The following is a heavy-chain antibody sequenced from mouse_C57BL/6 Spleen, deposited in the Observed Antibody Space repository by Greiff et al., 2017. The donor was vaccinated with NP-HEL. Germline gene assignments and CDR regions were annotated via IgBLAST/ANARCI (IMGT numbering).Heavy chain of an antibody. V-gene: IGHV5-4*01. CDR2: ISDGGSYT. CDR3: ARDKGSNDFSWFAY. CDR1: GFTFSSYA. Sequence: EVQRVESGGGLVKPGGSLKLSCAASGFTFSSYAMSWVRQTPEKRLEWVATISDGGSYTYYPDNVTGRFTLSRDNAKNNLYLQMSHLKSEDTAMYDCARDKGSNDFSWFAYWGQRTLVTVSA. J-gene: IGHJ3*01. D-gene: IGHD2-12*01.